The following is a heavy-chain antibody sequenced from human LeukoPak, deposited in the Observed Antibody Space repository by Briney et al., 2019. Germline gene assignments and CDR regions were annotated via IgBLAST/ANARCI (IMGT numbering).Heavy chain of an antibody. J-gene: IGHJ3*02. D-gene: IGHD1-26*01. CDR3: ARVGIVGANHDAFDI. Sequence: PGGSLRLSCAASGFTFSSYDMHWVRQATGKGLERVSAIGTAGDTYYPGSVKGRFTISRENAKNSLYLQMNSLRAGDTAVYYCARVGIVGANHDAFDIWGQGTMVTVSS. CDR2: IGTAGDT. CDR1: GFTFSSYD. V-gene: IGHV3-13*01.